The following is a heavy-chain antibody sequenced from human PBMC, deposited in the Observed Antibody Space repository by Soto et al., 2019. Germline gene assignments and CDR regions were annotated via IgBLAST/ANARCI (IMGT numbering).Heavy chain of an antibody. CDR1: GFTFSNYW. Sequence: GGSLRLSCAASGFTFSNYWMSWVRQAPGKGLEWLANIKQDGSEKYYVDSVKGRFTISRDNAKNSLYLQMNSLRAEDTAVYYCVPGFDYWGQGTLVTVSS. CDR3: VPGFDY. J-gene: IGHJ4*02. V-gene: IGHV3-7*01. CDR2: IKQDGSEK.